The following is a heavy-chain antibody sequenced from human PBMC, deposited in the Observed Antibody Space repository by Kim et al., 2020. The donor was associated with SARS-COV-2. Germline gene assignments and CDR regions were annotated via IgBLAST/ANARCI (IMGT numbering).Heavy chain of an antibody. CDR3: ARGVNDSPGVNWFDP. CDR1: GYSISSGYY. D-gene: IGHD2-15*01. Sequence: SETLSLTCTVSGYSISSGYYWGWIRQPPGKGLEWIGSIYHSGSTYYNPSLKSRVTISVDTSKNQFSLKLSSVTAADTAVYYCARGVNDSPGVNWFDPWGQGTLVTVSS. J-gene: IGHJ5*02. CDR2: IYHSGST. V-gene: IGHV4-38-2*02.